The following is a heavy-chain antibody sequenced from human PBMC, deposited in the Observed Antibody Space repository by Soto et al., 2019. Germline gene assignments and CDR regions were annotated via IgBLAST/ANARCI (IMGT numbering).Heavy chain of an antibody. CDR3: ARGRMTAMGGYYYYYMDV. CDR2: IIPILGIA. CDR1: GGTFSSYT. Sequence: ASVKVSCKASGGTFSSYTISWVRQAPGQGPEWMGRIIPILGIANYAQKFQGRVTITADKSTSTAYMELSSLRSEDTAVYYCARGRMTAMGGYYYYYMDVWGKGTTVTVSS. V-gene: IGHV1-69*02. J-gene: IGHJ6*03. D-gene: IGHD5-18*01.